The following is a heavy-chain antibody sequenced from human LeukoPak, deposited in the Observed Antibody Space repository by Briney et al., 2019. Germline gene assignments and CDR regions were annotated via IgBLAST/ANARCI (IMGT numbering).Heavy chain of an antibody. J-gene: IGHJ4*02. CDR2: IKQDGSEK. V-gene: IGHV3-7*01. Sequence: GGSLRLSCAASGFTFSSYWMSWVRQPPGKGLEWVANIKQDGSEKFYVDSVRGRFTISRDNAKNSLYLQMNSLRDDDTAIYYCARGKLSRPLGYWGQGTLVTVSS. D-gene: IGHD6-6*01. CDR1: GFTFSSYW. CDR3: ARGKLSRPLGY.